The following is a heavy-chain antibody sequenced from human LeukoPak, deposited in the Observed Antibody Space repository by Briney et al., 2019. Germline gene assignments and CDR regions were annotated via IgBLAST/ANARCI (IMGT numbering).Heavy chain of an antibody. CDR3: AKVGYSGYDWEYYFDY. D-gene: IGHD5-12*01. Sequence: PGGTLRLSWAASGFTFSSYGMSWVRQAPGKGLEWVSGISGSGGSTYYADSVKGRFTIPRDHSKNTLYLQMNSLRAEDTAVYYCAKVGYSGYDWEYYFDYWGQGTLVTVSS. V-gene: IGHV3-23*01. CDR1: GFTFSSYG. CDR2: ISGSGGST. J-gene: IGHJ4*02.